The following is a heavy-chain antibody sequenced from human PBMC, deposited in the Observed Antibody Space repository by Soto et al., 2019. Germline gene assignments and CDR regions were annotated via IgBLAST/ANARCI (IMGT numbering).Heavy chain of an antibody. Sequence: GGSLRLSCAASGFTFSSYAMSWVRQAPGKGLEWVSAISGSGGSTYYADSVKGRFTISRDNSKNTLYLQMNSLRAEDTAVYYCAKVGTYYYDSSGYYFVGYFDYWGQGTLVTVSS. CDR2: ISGSGGST. J-gene: IGHJ4*02. CDR3: AKVGTYYYDSSGYYFVGYFDY. V-gene: IGHV3-23*01. D-gene: IGHD3-22*01. CDR1: GFTFSSYA.